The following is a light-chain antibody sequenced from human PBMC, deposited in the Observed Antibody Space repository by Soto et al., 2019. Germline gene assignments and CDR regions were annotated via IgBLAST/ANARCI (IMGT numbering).Light chain of an antibody. CDR3: QLFGRSPT. Sequence: EIVLTQSPGTLSLSPGEGATLSCRASQLVVTSYLHWYQHRPGQAPRRLISGALTRATGIPDRFSGSGSGTDFTLTISRLEPEDCAVYYCQLFGRSPTFGPGTKVHIK. V-gene: IGKV3-20*01. CDR1: QLVVTSY. CDR2: GAL. J-gene: IGKJ3*01.